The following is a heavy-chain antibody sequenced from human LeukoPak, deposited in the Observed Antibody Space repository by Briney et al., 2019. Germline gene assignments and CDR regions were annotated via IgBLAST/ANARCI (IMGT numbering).Heavy chain of an antibody. J-gene: IGHJ4*02. CDR3: ARDRYYYGSESYYFDY. D-gene: IGHD3-10*01. V-gene: IGHV4-4*07. CDR1: GGSISSYY. Sequence: NPSETLSLTCTVSGGSISSYYWSWIRQPAGKGLERIGRIHTRGSTNYNPSLKSRVTMSVDTSKNQFSLKLSSVTAADTAVYYCARDRYYYGSESYYFDYWGQGTLVTVSS. CDR2: IHTRGST.